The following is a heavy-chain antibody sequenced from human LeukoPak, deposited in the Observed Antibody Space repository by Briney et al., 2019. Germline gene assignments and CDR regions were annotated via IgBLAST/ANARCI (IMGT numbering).Heavy chain of an antibody. Sequence: GRSLRLSCAASGFSFSTYAMHWVRQAPGKGLEWVALIWHDASHTFYTDSVKGRFTIPRDNSKNTVYLQMNSLGGKDTAVYYCAREIFGSGSYTDYWGQGTLVTVSS. CDR2: IWHDASHT. D-gene: IGHD3-10*01. CDR1: GFSFSTYA. J-gene: IGHJ4*02. V-gene: IGHV3-33*01. CDR3: AREIFGSGSYTDY.